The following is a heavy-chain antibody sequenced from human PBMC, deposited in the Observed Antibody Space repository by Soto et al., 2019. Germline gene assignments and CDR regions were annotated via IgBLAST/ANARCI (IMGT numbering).Heavy chain of an antibody. CDR2: IYYSGST. J-gene: IGHJ4*02. V-gene: IGHV4-61*01. Sequence: QVQLQESGPGLVKPSETLSLTCTVSGGSVSSGSYYWSWIRQPPGKGLEWIGYIYYSGSTNYNPSLKRRVTISVDTSKNQFSLKLSSVTAADTAVYYCARVVVAATGSEVDYWGQGTLFTVSS. CDR3: ARVVVAATGSEVDY. D-gene: IGHD2-15*01. CDR1: GGSVSSGSYY.